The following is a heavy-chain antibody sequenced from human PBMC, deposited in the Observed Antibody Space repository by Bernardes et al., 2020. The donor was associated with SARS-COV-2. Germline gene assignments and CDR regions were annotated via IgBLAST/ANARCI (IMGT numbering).Heavy chain of an antibody. D-gene: IGHD5-12*01. CDR2: TYYRSKWYN. V-gene: IGHV6-1*01. Sequence: SQTLSLTCAISGDSVSSNSAAWNWIRQSPSRGLEWLGRTYYRSKWYNDYAVSVKSRITINPDTSKNQFSLQLNSMTPEDTAVYYCARAPSGYDYFRYYYYGMDVWCQGTTVTVSS. CDR3: ARAPSGYDYFRYYYYGMDV. J-gene: IGHJ6*02. CDR1: GDSVSSNSAA.